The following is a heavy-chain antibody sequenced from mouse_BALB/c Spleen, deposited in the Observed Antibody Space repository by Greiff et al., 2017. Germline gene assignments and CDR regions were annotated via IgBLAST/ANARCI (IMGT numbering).Heavy chain of an antibody. V-gene: IGHV1-80*01. CDR1: GYAFSSYW. D-gene: IGHD2-1*01. Sequence: VKLQESGAELVRPGSSVKISCKASGYAFSSYWMNWVKQRPGQGLEWIGQIYPGDGDTNYNGKFKGKATLTADKSSSTAYMQLSSLTSEDSAVYFCARSGYYGNYWYFDVWGAGTTVTVSS. CDR3: ARSGYYGNYWYFDV. CDR2: IYPGDGDT. J-gene: IGHJ1*01.